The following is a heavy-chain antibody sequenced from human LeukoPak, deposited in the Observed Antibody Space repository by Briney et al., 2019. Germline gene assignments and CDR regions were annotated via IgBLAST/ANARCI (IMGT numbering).Heavy chain of an antibody. D-gene: IGHD3-10*01. J-gene: IGHJ4*02. CDR2: ISSSSSYI. CDR1: GFTFSSYS. V-gene: IGHV3-21*01. CDR3: ARDYYYGSGSRPALVDY. Sequence: PGGSLRLSCAASGFTFSSYSMTWVRQAPGKGLEWVSSISSSSSYIYYADSVKGRFTISRDNAKNSLYLQMNSLRAEDTAVYYCARDYYYGSGSRPALVDYWGQGTLVTVSS.